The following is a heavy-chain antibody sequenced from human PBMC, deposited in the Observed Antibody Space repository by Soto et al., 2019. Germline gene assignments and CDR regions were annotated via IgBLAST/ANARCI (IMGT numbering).Heavy chain of an antibody. Sequence: ASVKVSCKASGYIFISYGINWVRQAPGQGLERMGWISAYNGNTNYAQKLQGRVTMTTDTSTSTAYMELRSLRSDDTAVYYCARGVPAAIGFYYYYMDVWGKGTTVTVSS. CDR1: GYIFISYG. CDR2: ISAYNGNT. D-gene: IGHD2-2*01. CDR3: ARGVPAAIGFYYYYMDV. V-gene: IGHV1-18*01. J-gene: IGHJ6*03.